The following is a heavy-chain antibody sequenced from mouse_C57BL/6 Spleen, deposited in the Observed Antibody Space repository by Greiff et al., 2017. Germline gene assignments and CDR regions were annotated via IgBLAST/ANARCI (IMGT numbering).Heavy chain of an antibody. CDR2: ISSGRSTI. Sequence: EVKLQESGGGLVKPGGSLKLSCAASGFTFSDYGMHWVRQAPEKGLEWVAYISSGRSTIYYADTVKGRFTISRDNAKNTLFLQMTSLRSEDTAMYYCARGHYDYDVWYFDVWGTGTTVTVSS. V-gene: IGHV5-17*01. J-gene: IGHJ1*03. CDR1: GFTFSDYG. D-gene: IGHD2-4*01. CDR3: ARGHYDYDVWYFDV.